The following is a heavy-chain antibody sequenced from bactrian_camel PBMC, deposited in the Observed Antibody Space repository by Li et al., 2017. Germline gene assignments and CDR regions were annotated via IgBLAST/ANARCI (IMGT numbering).Heavy chain of an antibody. V-gene: IGHV3S55*01. CDR1: GHSRGSNC. CDR2: IRRSGGET. Sequence: HVQLVESGGGSVQAGGSLRLSCVVSGHSRGSNCVGWYRLPPGRAPAEREGVAAIRRSGGETWYAGSVKGRFTIAKDNAMNTLTLQMNSLKLEDTAMYYCAAASGSILWDRYGLLLRPVTYKYWGQGT. J-gene: IGHJ3*01. CDR3: AAASGSILWDRYGLLLRPVTYKY. D-gene: IGHD2*01.